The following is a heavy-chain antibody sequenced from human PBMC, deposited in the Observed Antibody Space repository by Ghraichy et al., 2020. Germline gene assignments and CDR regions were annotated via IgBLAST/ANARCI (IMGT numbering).Heavy chain of an antibody. J-gene: IGHJ4*02. CDR3: ARHAVGATTGVDY. V-gene: IGHV4-39*01. D-gene: IGHD1-26*01. CDR2: IYYSGST. CDR1: GGSISSSSYY. Sequence: SQTLSLTCTVSGGSISSSSYYWGWIHQPPGKGLEWIGSIYYSGSTYYNPSLKSRVTISVDTSKNQFSLKLSSVTAADTAVYYCARHAVGATTGVDYWGQGTLVTVSS.